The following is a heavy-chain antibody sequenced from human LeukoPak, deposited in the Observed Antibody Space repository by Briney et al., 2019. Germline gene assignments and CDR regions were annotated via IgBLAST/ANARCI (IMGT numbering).Heavy chain of an antibody. CDR3: ARFSIITGTTDGAH. Sequence: GGSLRLSCAASGLXVSSNYISWVRQAPGKGLEWVSVIYSGGSTYYADSVRGRFTISRDNSKNTLYLQMNSLRAEDTAVYYCARFSIITGTTDGAHWGQGTLVTVSS. D-gene: IGHD1-7*01. V-gene: IGHV3-66*01. CDR1: GLXVSSNY. J-gene: IGHJ4*02. CDR2: IYSGGST.